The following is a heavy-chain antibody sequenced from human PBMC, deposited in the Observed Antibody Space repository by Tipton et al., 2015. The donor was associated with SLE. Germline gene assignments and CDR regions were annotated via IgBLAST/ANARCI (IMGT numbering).Heavy chain of an antibody. CDR1: GGTFSSYT. D-gene: IGHD6-19*01. CDR2: IIPILGIA. Sequence: QLVQSGAEVKKPGSSVKVSCKASGGTFSSYTISWVRQAPGQGLEWMGRIIPILGIANYAQEFQGRVTITADKSTSTAYMELSSLRSEDTAVYYCARPLRVAVARGAFDIWGQGTMVTVSS. V-gene: IGHV1-69*09. J-gene: IGHJ3*02. CDR3: ARPLRVAVARGAFDI.